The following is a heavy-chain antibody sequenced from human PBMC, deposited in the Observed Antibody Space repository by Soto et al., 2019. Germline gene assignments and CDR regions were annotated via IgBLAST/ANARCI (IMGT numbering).Heavy chain of an antibody. CDR1: GFTFGSYE. D-gene: IGHD4-17*01. Sequence: QVQLVESGGGVVQPGRSLRLSCAASGFTFGSYEMHWVRQAPGKGLEWVAVMSYDGSNKYYADSVKGRFTISRDNSKNTLYPQMNSLRGEDTAVYYCARDRPARYDYGMDYWGQGTLVTVSS. V-gene: IGHV3-30-3*01. CDR3: ARDRPARYDYGMDY. CDR2: MSYDGSNK. J-gene: IGHJ4*02.